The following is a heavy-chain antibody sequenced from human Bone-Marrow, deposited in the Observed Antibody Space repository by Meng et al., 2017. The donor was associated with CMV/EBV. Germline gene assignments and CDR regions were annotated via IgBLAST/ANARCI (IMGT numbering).Heavy chain of an antibody. CDR3: ITHILLGNNWLDP. D-gene: IGHD1-26*01. Sequence: SGFSVSDAWMNWVSRAPEQGMEWVGLIKSKKGGGTMDHGPPVKGRVSLSRDDSKYTLYLQMNSLKREDTAVYYCITHILLGNNWLDPWGQGTLVTVSS. V-gene: IGHV3-15*07. CDR2: IKSKKGGGTM. J-gene: IGHJ5*02. CDR1: GFSVSDAW.